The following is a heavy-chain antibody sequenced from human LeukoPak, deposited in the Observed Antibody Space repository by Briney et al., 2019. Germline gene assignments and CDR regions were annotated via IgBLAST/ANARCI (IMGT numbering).Heavy chain of an antibody. D-gene: IGHD5-18*01. CDR3: AKDGYSYGPGPGNWFDP. CDR1: GFTFSSYS. V-gene: IGHV3-21*01. Sequence: PGGSLRLSCAAFGFTFSSYSMNWVRQAPGKGLEWVSSISSSSSYIYYADSVKGRFTISRDNAKNSLYLQMNSLRAEDTAVYYCAKDGYSYGPGPGNWFDPWGQGTLVTVSS. J-gene: IGHJ5*02. CDR2: ISSSSSYI.